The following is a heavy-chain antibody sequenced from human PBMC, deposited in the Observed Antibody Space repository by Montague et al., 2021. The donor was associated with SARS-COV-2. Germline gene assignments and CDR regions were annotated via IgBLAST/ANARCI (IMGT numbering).Heavy chain of an antibody. Sequence: SETLSLTCTVSGGSISSYYWSWIRQPPGKGLEWIGYIYYSGSTNYNPSLKSRITISVDTSKNQFSLRLSSVTAADTAVYYCARGPVYTARLLVVFTGSAHYFDSWGQGTLVSVSS. CDR1: GGSISSYY. CDR2: IYYSGST. J-gene: IGHJ4*02. CDR3: ARGPVYTARLLVVFTGSAHYFDS. V-gene: IGHV4-59*08. D-gene: IGHD3-22*01.